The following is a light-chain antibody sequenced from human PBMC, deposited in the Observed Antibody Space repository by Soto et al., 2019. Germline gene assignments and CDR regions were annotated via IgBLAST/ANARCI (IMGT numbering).Light chain of an antibody. CDR2: AAS. Sequence: DIPMTQSPSSLSASVGDRVTITCRASQSISSYLNWYQQKPGKAPKLLIYAASSLQSGVPSRFSGSGSGTDFTLTISSLQPEDFATYYCQQSYSTLPLTFGGGTKVDIK. CDR1: QSISSY. CDR3: QQSYSTLPLT. V-gene: IGKV1-39*01. J-gene: IGKJ4*01.